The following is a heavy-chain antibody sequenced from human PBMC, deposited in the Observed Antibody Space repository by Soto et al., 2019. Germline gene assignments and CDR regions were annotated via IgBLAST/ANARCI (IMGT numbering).Heavy chain of an antibody. CDR2: IYWDDDK. CDR3: ALTYYYGSGSYKGDYFDY. D-gene: IGHD3-10*01. J-gene: IGHJ4*02. V-gene: IGHV2-5*02. CDR1: GFSLSTSGVG. Sequence: QITLKESGPTLVKPTQTLTLTCTFSGFSLSTSGVGLGWIRQPPGKALEWLALIYWDDDKRYSPSLKSRLTITKDTSKNQVVLTMTNMDPVDTATYYCALTYYYGSGSYKGDYFDYWGQGTLVTVSS.